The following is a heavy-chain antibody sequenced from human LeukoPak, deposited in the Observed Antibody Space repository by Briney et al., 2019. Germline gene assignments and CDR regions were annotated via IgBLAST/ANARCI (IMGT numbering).Heavy chain of an antibody. CDR3: ARVTRYSYGFTTFYYGMDV. CDR1: GGSISSYY. J-gene: IGHJ6*02. V-gene: IGHV4-59*01. D-gene: IGHD5-18*01. CDR2: IYYSGST. Sequence: PETLSLTCTVSGGSISSYYWNWIRQPPGKGLEWIGYIYYSGSTNYNPSLKSRVTISVDTSKNQFSLKLSSVTAADTAVYYCARVTRYSYGFTTFYYGMDVWGQGTTVTVSS.